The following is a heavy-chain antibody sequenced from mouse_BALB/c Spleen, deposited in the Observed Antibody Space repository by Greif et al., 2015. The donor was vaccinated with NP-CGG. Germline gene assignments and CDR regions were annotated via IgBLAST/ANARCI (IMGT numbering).Heavy chain of an antibody. Sequence: EVQLQQSGPELVKPGASVKVSCKASGYAFTGSNMYWVKQSHGKSLEWIGYIDPYNGGTTYNQKFKGKATLTVDKSSGTGRMHLNKLTSKDSAVYYCARDKLVGNFDVCGAGAAVAVSS. CDR3: ARDKLVGNFDV. D-gene: IGHD1-1*01. CDR1: GYAFTGSN. CDR2: IDPYNGGT. V-gene: IGHV1S135*01. J-gene: IGHJ1*01.